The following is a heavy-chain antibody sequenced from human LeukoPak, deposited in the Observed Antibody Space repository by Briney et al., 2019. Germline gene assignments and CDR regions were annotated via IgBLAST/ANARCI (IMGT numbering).Heavy chain of an antibody. CDR1: GFTFRSYI. Sequence: GGSLRLSCAASGFTFRSYIMNWVRQAPGKGLEWVAYIGTRGSPIYYADSVKGRFTTSRDNAKNSLYLQMNSLRDEDTAVYYCARDGGSGGENDYWGQGTLVTVSS. CDR3: ARDGGSGGENDY. V-gene: IGHV3-48*02. D-gene: IGHD3-10*01. J-gene: IGHJ4*02. CDR2: IGTRGSPI.